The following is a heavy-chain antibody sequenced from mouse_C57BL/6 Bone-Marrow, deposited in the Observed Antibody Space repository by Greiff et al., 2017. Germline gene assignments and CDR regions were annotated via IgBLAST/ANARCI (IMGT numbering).Heavy chain of an antibody. CDR1: GYTFTSYW. Sequence: VQLQQPGAELVKPGASVKLSCKASGYTFTSYWMLWVKQRPGQGLEWIGMIHPNSGSTNYNEKFKSKATLTVDKASSTAYMQLSSLTSEDSAVYYCARGRFGNSFAYWGQGTLVTVSA. V-gene: IGHV1-64*01. CDR3: ARGRFGNSFAY. D-gene: IGHD2-1*01. J-gene: IGHJ3*01. CDR2: IHPNSGST.